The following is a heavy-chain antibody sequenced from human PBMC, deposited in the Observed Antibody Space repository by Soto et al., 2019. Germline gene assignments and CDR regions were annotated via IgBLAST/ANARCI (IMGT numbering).Heavy chain of an antibody. V-gene: IGHV4-30-2*01. CDR1: GGSISIGGYS. CDR3: VTRDCTNNVCHFT. CDR2: IYHSGST. J-gene: IGHJ4*02. Sequence: PSEPLSLTCAVSGGSISIGGYSWSWIRQPPGKGLEWIGYIYHSGSTYYNPSLKSRVTISVDRSKNQFSLRLTSVTAADTAVYQCVTRDCTNNVCHFTWGQGTLVTVSS. D-gene: IGHD2-8*01.